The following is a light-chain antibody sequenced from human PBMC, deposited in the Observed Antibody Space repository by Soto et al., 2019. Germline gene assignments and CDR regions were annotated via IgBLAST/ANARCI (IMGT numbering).Light chain of an antibody. Sequence: SYELTQQPSVSVAPGQTARITGGGDNLGRKIVHWYQQKPGQAPVLVVYDDIDRPSGIPERFSGPKSGNTATLTISRVGAGDEADYYCQLRDDDSNPHVVGPGTKVTVX. V-gene: IGLV3-21*02. CDR1: NLGRKI. CDR3: QLRDDDSNPHV. J-gene: IGLJ1*01. CDR2: DDI.